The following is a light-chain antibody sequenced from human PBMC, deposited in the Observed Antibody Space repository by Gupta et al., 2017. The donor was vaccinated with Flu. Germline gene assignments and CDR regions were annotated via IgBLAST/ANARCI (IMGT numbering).Light chain of an antibody. CDR3: QKYDNSPPFT. Sequence: DIVMTQSPHSLPVSLGQRATINCTSSQSLLYSANNKNYLAWFQQKPGQPPRLLLYWASIREGGVVERFSGSGYGRDFTIPISSRQEDDVAVFFCQKYDNSPPFTFGHGTKVDIK. CDR1: QSLLYSANNKNY. J-gene: IGKJ3*01. CDR2: WAS. V-gene: IGKV4-1*01.